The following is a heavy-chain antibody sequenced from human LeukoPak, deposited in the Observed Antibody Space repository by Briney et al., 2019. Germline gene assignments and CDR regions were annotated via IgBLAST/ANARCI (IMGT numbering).Heavy chain of an antibody. CDR3: ARAPHYSNYGPYYYGMDV. V-gene: IGHV3-11*06. Sequence: GGSLRLSCAASGFTFSDYYMGWIRQAPGKGPEWVSDISSSRAYTNYADSVKGRFTISRDNAKNSLYLQMNSLRAEDTAVYYCARAPHYSNYGPYYYGMDVWGQGTTVTVSS. CDR1: GFTFSDYY. D-gene: IGHD4-11*01. J-gene: IGHJ6*02. CDR2: ISSSRAYT.